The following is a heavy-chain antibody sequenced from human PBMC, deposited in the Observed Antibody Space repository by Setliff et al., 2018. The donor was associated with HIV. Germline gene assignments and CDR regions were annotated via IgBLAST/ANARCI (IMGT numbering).Heavy chain of an antibody. V-gene: IGHV4-61*01. Sequence: PSETLSLTCTVSGGSISSGSYYWSWIRQPPGKGLEWIGYVDYSGDTEYNPSLQSRATISRDPSKSQVSLNLNSATAADTAVYYCTRGPGGTVPKPLEAFDVWGRGAVVTVSS. CDR2: VDYSGDT. CDR1: GGSISSGSYY. D-gene: IGHD1-7*01. CDR3: TRGPGGTVPKPLEAFDV. J-gene: IGHJ3*01.